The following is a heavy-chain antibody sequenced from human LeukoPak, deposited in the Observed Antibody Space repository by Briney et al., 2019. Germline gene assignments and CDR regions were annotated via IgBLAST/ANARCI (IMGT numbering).Heavy chain of an antibody. Sequence: PGGSLRLSCAASGFSFSGYGMHWVRQAPGKGLEWVTFIRYDGSDKYYADSVKGRFTISRDNAKNSLYLQMNSLRAEDTAVYYCARDLGTNRDYWGQGTLVTVSS. CDR2: IRYDGSDK. CDR3: ARDLGTNRDY. J-gene: IGHJ4*02. CDR1: GFSFSGYG. V-gene: IGHV3-30*02.